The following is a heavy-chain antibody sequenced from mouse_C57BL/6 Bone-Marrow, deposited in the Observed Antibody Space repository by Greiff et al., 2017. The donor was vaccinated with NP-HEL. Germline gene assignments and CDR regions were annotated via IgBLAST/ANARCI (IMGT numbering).Heavy chain of an antibody. CDR3: THLPEAY. CDR1: GFNIKDDY. D-gene: IGHD5-5*01. CDR2: IDPENGDT. V-gene: IGHV14-4*01. J-gene: IGHJ3*01. Sequence: LVESGAELVRPGASVKLSCTASGFNIKDDYMHWVKQRPEQGLEWIGWIDPENGDTEYASKFQGKATITADTSSNTAYLQLSSLTSEDTAVYYCTHLPEAYWGQGTLVTVSA.